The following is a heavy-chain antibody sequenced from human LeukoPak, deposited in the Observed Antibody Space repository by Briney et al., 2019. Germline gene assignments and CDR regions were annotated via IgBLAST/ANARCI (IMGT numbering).Heavy chain of an antibody. CDR3: AMSGEMINAFDI. J-gene: IGHJ3*02. V-gene: IGHV3-30-3*01. CDR1: GFTFSSYA. D-gene: IGHD3-16*01. Sequence: GRSLRLSCAASGFTFSSYAMHWVRQAPGKGLEWVAVISYDGSNKYYADSVKGRFTISRDNSKNTLYLQMNSLRAEDTAVYYCAMSGEMINAFDIWGQGTMVTVSS. CDR2: ISYDGSNK.